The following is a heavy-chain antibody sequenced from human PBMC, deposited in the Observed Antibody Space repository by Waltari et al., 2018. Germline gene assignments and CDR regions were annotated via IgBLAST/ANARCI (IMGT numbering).Heavy chain of an antibody. J-gene: IGHJ4*02. D-gene: IGHD3-10*01. CDR1: GGSFSGYY. V-gene: IGHV4-34*01. Sequence: QVQLQQWGAGLLKPSETLSLTCAVYGGSFSGYYWSWIRQPPGKGLEWIGEINHSGSTNYNPSLKSRVTISVDTSKNQFSLKLSSVTAADTAVYYCARELKGGVRGVIVYFDYWGQGTLVTVSS. CDR2: INHSGST. CDR3: ARELKGGVRGVIVYFDY.